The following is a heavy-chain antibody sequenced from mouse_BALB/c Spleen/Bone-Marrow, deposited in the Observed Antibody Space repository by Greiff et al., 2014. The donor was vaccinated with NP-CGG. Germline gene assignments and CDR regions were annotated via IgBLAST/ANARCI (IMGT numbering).Heavy chain of an antibody. CDR3: ARAAYYRYDEGAWFAY. Sequence: QVPLQQSGAELARPGASVEMSCQASGYTFSSYTMPWGKTRPGPGLGWIWYLNPCSGYTNYNQKFKDKATLTADKSSSTAYMQLSSLTSEDSAVYYCARAAYYRYDEGAWFAYWGQGTLVTVSA. J-gene: IGHJ3*01. D-gene: IGHD2-14*01. V-gene: IGHV1-4*01. CDR2: LNPCSGYT. CDR1: GYTFSSYT.